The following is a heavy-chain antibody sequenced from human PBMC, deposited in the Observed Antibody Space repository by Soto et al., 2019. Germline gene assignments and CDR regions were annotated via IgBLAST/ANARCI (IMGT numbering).Heavy chain of an antibody. V-gene: IGHV1-18*01. CDR1: GYTFTNYG. CDR3: ARDPTLDTEMENYYPGMEV. J-gene: IGHJ6*01. D-gene: IGHD5-18*01. Sequence: GASVKVSCKASGYTFTNYGIDWVRQAPGQGLEWMGWISVYNGNSKYAQKFQGRVTMTTDTSTSTAYMELRSLSPDDSGMYYCARDPTLDTEMENYYPGMEVWGQGTPVTVSS. CDR2: ISVYNGNS.